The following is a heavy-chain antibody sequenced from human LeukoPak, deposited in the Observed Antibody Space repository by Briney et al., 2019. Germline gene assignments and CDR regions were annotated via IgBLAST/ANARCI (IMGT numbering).Heavy chain of an antibody. CDR3: ATLPPYCSSTSCYPYP. CDR1: GYTLTELS. J-gene: IGHJ5*02. CDR2: FDPEDGET. D-gene: IGHD2-2*01. V-gene: IGHV1-24*01. Sequence: ASVKVSCKVSGYTLTELSMHWERQAPGKGLEWMGGFDPEDGETIYAQKFQGRVTMTEDTSTDTAYMELSSLRSEDTAVYYCATLPPYCSSTSCYPYPWGQGTLVTVSS.